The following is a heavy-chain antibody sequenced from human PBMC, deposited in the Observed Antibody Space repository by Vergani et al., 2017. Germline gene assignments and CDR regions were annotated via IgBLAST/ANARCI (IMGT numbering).Heavy chain of an antibody. CDR2: VYARDSIT. Sequence: EVQLVQSGAEVKKPGESLKISCEGSGYTFTDYWVGWVRQKPGKGLEWMGVVYARDSITRYSLSFEGQVTISADKSINTAYLQWSSLKASDTAMYYCARHYPAYCXGDCYLLSRYYFDYWGQGTLVTVSS. CDR1: GYTFTDYW. D-gene: IGHD2-21*02. CDR3: ARHYPAYCXGDCYLLSRYYFDY. V-gene: IGHV5-51*01. J-gene: IGHJ4*02.